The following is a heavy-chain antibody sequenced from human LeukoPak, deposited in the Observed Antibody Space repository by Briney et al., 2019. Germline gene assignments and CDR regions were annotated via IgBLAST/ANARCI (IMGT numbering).Heavy chain of an antibody. Sequence: GASVKVSCKASGYTFTSYDINWVRQATGQGLEWMGWMNPNSGNTGYAQKFQGRVTMTRNTSISTAYMELSSLRSEDTAVYYCARGRVGVTMIVVVITKPVDAFDIWGQGTMVTVSS. CDR2: MNPNSGNT. V-gene: IGHV1-8*01. CDR1: GYTFTSYD. J-gene: IGHJ3*02. CDR3: ARGRVGVTMIVVVITKPVDAFDI. D-gene: IGHD3-22*01.